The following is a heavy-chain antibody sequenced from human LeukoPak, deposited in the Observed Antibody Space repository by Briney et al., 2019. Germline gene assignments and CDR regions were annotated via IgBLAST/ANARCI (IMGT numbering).Heavy chain of an antibody. J-gene: IGHJ4*02. V-gene: IGHV3-11*01. CDR3: ARSLTRHFDN. CDR2: ISPSGGTL. D-gene: IGHD3-9*01. CDR1: GFTFNDYH. Sequence: GGSLRLSCAASGFTFNDYHVGWIRRAPGKGMECISYISPSGGTLDYTDSVKGRFTISRDNARNSLHLQMNSLRSEDTAVYCCARSLTRHFDNWGQGTLVIVSS.